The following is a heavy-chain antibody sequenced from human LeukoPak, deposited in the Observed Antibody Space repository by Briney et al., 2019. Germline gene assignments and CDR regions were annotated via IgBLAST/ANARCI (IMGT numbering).Heavy chain of an antibody. J-gene: IGHJ4*02. CDR2: MNPNSGAT. CDR3: ASSGITTIPNFDY. V-gene: IGHV1-2*02. CDR1: GYTFSGYY. Sequence: ASVKVSCKASGYTFSGYYIHWVRQAPGQGLEWMGWMNPNSGATNNAQKFQGRVTLSRDTSISTAYMELSKLRSDDTAVYYCASSGITTIPNFDYWGQGTLVTVSS. D-gene: IGHD5-12*01.